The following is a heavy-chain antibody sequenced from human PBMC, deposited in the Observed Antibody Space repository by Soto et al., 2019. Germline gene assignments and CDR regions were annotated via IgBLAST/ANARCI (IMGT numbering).Heavy chain of an antibody. D-gene: IGHD4-17*01. J-gene: IGHJ4*02. CDR2: IYYSGST. CDR3: ARGDDTVDFDY. V-gene: IGHV4-59*01. CDR1: GGSISSYY. Sequence: ETLSLTCTVSGGSISSYYWSWIRQPPGKGLEWIGYIYYSGSTNYNPSLKSRVTISVDTSKNQFSLKLSSVTAADTAVYYCARGDDTVDFDYWGQGTLVTVSS.